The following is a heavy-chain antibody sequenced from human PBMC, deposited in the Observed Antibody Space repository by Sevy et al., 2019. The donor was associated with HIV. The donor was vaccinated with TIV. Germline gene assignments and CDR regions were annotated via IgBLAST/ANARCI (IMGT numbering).Heavy chain of an antibody. V-gene: IGHV4-39*01. J-gene: IGHJ4*02. CDR3: ARLGSDWYFDY. CDR2: IYYSGST. CDR1: GGSISSSSYY. D-gene: IGHD3-9*01. Sequence: SETLSLTCTVSGGSISSSSYYWGWIRQPPGKGLEWIGSIYYSGSTYYNPSLKSRVTISVDTSKNQFSLKLSSVTAADTAVYYCARLGSDWYFDYWGQGTLVTVSS.